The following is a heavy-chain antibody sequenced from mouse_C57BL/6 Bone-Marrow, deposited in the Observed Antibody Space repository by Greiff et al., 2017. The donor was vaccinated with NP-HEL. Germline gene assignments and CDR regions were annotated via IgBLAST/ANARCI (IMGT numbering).Heavy chain of an antibody. CDR2: IDPSDSYT. CDR3: AREFDYYAWYFDV. CDR1: GYTFTSYW. J-gene: IGHJ1*03. D-gene: IGHD1-1*01. V-gene: IGHV1-59*01. Sequence: VQLQQPGAELVRPGTSVKLSCKASGYTFTSYWMHWVKQRPGQGLEWIGVIDPSDSYTNYNQKFKGKATLTVDTSSSTAYMQLSSLTSEDSAVYYCAREFDYYAWYFDVWGTGTTVTGSS.